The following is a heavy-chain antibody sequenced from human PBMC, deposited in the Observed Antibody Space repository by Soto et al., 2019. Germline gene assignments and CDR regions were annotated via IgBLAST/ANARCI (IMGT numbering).Heavy chain of an antibody. V-gene: IGHV3-23*01. CDR1: GFTFSSYA. J-gene: IGHJ6*02. Sequence: GGSLRHSCAASGFTFSSYAMSWVRQAPGKGLEWVSAISGSGGSTYYADSVKGRFTISRDNSKNTLYLQMNSLRAEDTAVYYCAKDRGAARPYYYYGMDVSGQGTTVTVSS. CDR2: ISGSGGST. CDR3: AKDRGAARPYYYYGMDV. D-gene: IGHD6-6*01.